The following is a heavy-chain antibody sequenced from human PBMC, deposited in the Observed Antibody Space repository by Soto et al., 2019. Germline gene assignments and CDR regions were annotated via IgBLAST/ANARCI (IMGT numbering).Heavy chain of an antibody. CDR1: GFTFSSYA. Sequence: GGSLRLSCAASGFTFSSYAMSWVRQAPGKGLEWVSAISGSGGSTYYADSVKGRFTISRDNSKNTLYLQMNSLRAEDTAVYYSAKDGRKSGWTTEWRAFDIWGQGTMVTVSS. D-gene: IGHD6-19*01. CDR3: AKDGRKSGWTTEWRAFDI. CDR2: ISGSGGST. J-gene: IGHJ3*02. V-gene: IGHV3-23*01.